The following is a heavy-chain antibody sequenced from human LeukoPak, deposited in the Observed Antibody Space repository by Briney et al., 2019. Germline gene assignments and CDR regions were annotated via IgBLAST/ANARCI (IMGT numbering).Heavy chain of an antibody. J-gene: IGHJ4*02. CDR1: GGSLSSGGYY. D-gene: IGHD2-2*01. V-gene: IGHV4-31*03. CDR3: ARVVPAAMLGRGYYFDY. CDR2: IYYSGST. Sequence: SRTLSLTCTVSGGSLSSGGYYWSWIRQHPGKGLEWIGYIYYSGSTYYNPSLKSRVTISVDTSKNQFSLKLSSVTAADTAVYYCARVVPAAMLGRGYYFDYWGQGTLVTVSS.